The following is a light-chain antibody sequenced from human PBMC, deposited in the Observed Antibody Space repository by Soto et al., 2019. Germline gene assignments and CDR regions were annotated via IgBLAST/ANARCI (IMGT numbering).Light chain of an antibody. V-gene: IGLV7-46*01. CDR2: DTT. Sequence: AVVTQEPSLTVSPGGIVTLTCGSSTGAVTSGHYPYWFQQKPGQGPRTLIYDTTNKHSWTPARFSGSLLGDKAALTLSGAQPEDEADYYCLLSYSGTEVFGGGTKLTVL. CDR3: LLSYSGTEV. J-gene: IGLJ3*02. CDR1: TGAVTSGHY.